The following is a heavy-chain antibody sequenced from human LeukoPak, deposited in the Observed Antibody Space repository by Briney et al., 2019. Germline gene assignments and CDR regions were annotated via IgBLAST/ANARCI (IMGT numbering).Heavy chain of an antibody. CDR3: TRHREYDADVFDV. Sequence: SETLSLTCTVSGGSISSRDYSWSWIRQPPGKGLEWIGYIDYSGSAYYNPSLRSRVSISVDTSKNQFSLKLSSVTAADTAVYYCTRHREYDADVFDVWGQGTMVTISS. CDR1: GGSISSRDYS. D-gene: IGHD3-10*01. J-gene: IGHJ3*01. V-gene: IGHV4-30-4*01. CDR2: IDYSGSA.